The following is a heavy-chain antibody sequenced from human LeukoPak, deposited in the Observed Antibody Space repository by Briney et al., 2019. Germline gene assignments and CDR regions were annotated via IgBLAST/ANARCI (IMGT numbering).Heavy chain of an antibody. CDR3: AKNSGGGGAFDI. D-gene: IGHD2-8*02. V-gene: IGHV3-7*01. J-gene: IGHJ3*02. Sequence: PGGSLRLSCTASGFAFSSYWMSWVRQPPGKGLEWVANIKQDGSEEYYVDSVKGRFTISRDNSKNTLYLQMNSLRAEDTAVYYCAKNSGGGGAFDIWGQGTMVTVSS. CDR2: IKQDGSEE. CDR1: GFAFSSYW.